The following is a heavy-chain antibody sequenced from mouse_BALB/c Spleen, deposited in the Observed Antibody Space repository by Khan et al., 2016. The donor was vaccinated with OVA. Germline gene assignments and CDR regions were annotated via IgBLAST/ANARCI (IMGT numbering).Heavy chain of an antibody. J-gene: IGHJ3*01. CDR2: INPSSGGT. V-gene: IGHV1S81*02. CDR1: GYTFTSYY. D-gene: IGHD1-1*02. CDR3: TRSGYGAFAY. Sequence: QVQLQQSGAELVKPGASVRLSCKASGYTFTSYYLYWVKQRPGQGLEWIGDINPSSGGTNFNEKFKSKATLNVDKSYSTAYIQLNSLTSEDSAVYYCTRSGYGAFAYWGQGTLVTVSA.